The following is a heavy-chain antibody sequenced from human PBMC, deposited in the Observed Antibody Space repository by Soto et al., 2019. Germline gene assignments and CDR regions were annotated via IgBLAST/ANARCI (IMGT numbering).Heavy chain of an antibody. D-gene: IGHD4-17*01. CDR2: VYRTGST. Sequence: SETLSLTCAVSGGSISTSNWWSWVRQPPGKGLEWIGEVYRTGSTNYNPSLESRLTISVDKSKNQFSLKLTSVTAADTAVYYCARVYGDYLDYWGQGTLVTVSS. J-gene: IGHJ4*02. V-gene: IGHV4-4*02. CDR3: ARVYGDYLDY. CDR1: GGSISTSNW.